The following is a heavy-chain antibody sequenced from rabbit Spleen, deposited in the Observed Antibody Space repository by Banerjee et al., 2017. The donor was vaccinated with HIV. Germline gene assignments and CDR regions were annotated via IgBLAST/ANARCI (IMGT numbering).Heavy chain of an antibody. D-gene: IGHD2-1*01. Sequence: HLVESGGGPVQPGASLTLTCTASGSSFRSNWICWVRQAPGKGLEWIACIDTSDGDTDYANWPKGRFTISKASSTTVTLQMTSLTVADTATYFCARNYVNAFDPWGQGTLVTVS. CDR1: GSSFRSNW. V-gene: IGHV1S45*01. J-gene: IGHJ2*01. CDR3: ARNYVNAFDP. CDR2: IDTSDGDT.